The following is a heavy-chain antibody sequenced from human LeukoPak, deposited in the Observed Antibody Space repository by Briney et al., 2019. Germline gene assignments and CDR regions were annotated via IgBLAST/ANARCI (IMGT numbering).Heavy chain of an antibody. J-gene: IGHJ4*02. CDR3: STVEHF. CDR2: IDSDGSGT. V-gene: IGHV3-74*01. D-gene: IGHD1/OR15-1a*01. Sequence: GGSLRLSCLASGLTLSGYWMHWVRQIPGKGLVWVSRIDSDGSGTSYADSVKGRFTISRDDVKNMLYLQVNSLRVEDTGLYYCSTVEHFWGQGTLVTVSS. CDR1: GLTLSGYW.